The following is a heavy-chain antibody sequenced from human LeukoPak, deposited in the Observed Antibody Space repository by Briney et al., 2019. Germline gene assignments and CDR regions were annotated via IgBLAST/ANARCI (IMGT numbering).Heavy chain of an antibody. CDR2: IYYSGST. D-gene: IGHD1-1*01. Sequence: PSETLSLTCTVSGGSISSRSYYWGWIRQPPGKGLEWIGSIYYSGSTYYNPSLMSRVTISVDTPKNQFTLKLSSMTAADTAVYYCERNVATGGARSLDDWGQGTLVTVSS. V-gene: IGHV4-39*01. CDR3: ERNVATGGARSLDD. CDR1: GGSISSRSYY. J-gene: IGHJ4*02.